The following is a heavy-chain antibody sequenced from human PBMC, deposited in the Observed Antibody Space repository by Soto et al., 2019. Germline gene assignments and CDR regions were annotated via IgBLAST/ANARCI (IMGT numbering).Heavy chain of an antibody. CDR2: INSDGSHT. J-gene: IGHJ5*01. Sequence: EVQLVESGGGLVQPGGSLRLSCAASGFTFFAYWMHWVRQVPGKGLVWVSRINSDGSHTSYADSVRGRFTISRDNSKNTVYLQMNMRTAEDTAVYYGAKEGDYGDYAGENWFDSWGQGSLVTVSS. D-gene: IGHD4-17*01. CDR1: GFTFFAYW. V-gene: IGHV3-74*01. CDR3: AKEGDYGDYAGENWFDS.